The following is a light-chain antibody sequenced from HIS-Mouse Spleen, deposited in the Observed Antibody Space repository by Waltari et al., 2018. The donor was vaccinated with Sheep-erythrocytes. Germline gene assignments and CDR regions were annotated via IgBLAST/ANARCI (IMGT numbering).Light chain of an antibody. CDR2: DAS. Sequence: DIQMTQSPSSLSASVGDRVTITCRASQSISSYLNWYQQKPGKAPKLLIYDASSLQSGVPSRFSRSGSVTDFTLSISSLQPEDFATYYCQQSYSTPQFTFGPGTKVYIK. V-gene: IGKV1-39*01. CDR3: QQSYSTPQFT. CDR1: QSISSY. J-gene: IGKJ3*01.